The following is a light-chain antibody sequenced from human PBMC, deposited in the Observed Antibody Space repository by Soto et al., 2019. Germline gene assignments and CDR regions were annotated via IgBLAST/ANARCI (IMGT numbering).Light chain of an antibody. Sequence: QSVLTQPASVSGSPGQSITISCTGTSSDVGNYNYVSWYQQHPGNAPKLVLYDVSIRASGVSDRFSGSKSGNTASLTISGLQAEDEADYYCCSYTTTPSRFFGTGTKLTVL. CDR2: DVS. CDR3: CSYTTTPSRF. J-gene: IGLJ1*01. CDR1: SSDVGNYNY. V-gene: IGLV2-14*03.